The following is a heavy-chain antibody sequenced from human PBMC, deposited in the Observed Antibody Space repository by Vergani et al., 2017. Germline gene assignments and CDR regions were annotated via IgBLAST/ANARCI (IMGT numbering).Heavy chain of an antibody. V-gene: IGHV3-30*03. Sequence: QVQLVESGGGVVQPGRSLRLSCAASGFPFSSYGMHWVRQAPGKGVEWVAVISYDGSNKYYADSVKGRFTISRDNSKNTLYLQMNSLRAEDTAVYYSSRSGRLYYYYGMDVWGQGTTVTVSS. J-gene: IGHJ6*02. CDR1: GFPFSSYG. CDR2: ISYDGSNK. D-gene: IGHD2-15*01. CDR3: SRSGRLYYYYGMDV.